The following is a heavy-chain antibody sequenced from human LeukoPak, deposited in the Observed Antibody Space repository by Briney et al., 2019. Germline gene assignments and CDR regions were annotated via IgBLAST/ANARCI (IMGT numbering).Heavy chain of an antibody. D-gene: IGHD3-22*01. CDR3: AREGSYYDSSGYPFDY. CDR1: GFTVSSNY. Sequence: TGGSLRLSCAASGFTVSSNYMSWVRQAPGKGLEWVSVIYSGGSTYYADPVKGRFTISRDNSKNTLYLQMNSLRAEDTAVYYCAREGSYYDSSGYPFDYWGQGTLVTVSS. V-gene: IGHV3-53*01. J-gene: IGHJ4*02. CDR2: IYSGGST.